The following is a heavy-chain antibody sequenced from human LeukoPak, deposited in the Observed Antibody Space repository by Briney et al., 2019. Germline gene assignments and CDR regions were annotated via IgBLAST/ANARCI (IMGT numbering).Heavy chain of an antibody. V-gene: IGHV4-31*03. J-gene: IGHJ3*02. D-gene: IGHD3-22*01. Sequence: PSETLSLTCTVSGGSISSGGYYWSWIRQHPGKGLEWVGYIYYSGSTYYNPSLKSRVTISVDTSKNQFSLKLSSVTAADTAVYYCARGRRGYYDSSGYPTLGAFDIWGQGTMVTVSS. CDR3: ARGRRGYYDSSGYPTLGAFDI. CDR1: GGSISSGGYY. CDR2: IYYSGST.